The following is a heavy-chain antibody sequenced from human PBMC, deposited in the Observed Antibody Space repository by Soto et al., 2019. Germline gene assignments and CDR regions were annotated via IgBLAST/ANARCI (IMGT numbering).Heavy chain of an antibody. CDR1: GFDFSSSG. CDR3: VRDRLA. J-gene: IGHJ5*02. CDR2: IWHDGSDK. Sequence: QVHLVESGGGVVQPGRSLRLSCGASGFDFSSSGMHWVRQAPGKGLEWVAVIWHDGSDKYYADSVKGRFTISRDNSKNTVYLQMNSLRAEHTAVYYCVRDRLAWGQGTLVTVSS. V-gene: IGHV3-33*01. D-gene: IGHD2-21*01.